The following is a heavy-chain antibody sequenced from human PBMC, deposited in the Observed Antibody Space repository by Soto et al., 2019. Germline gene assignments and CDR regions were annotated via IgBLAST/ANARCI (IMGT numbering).Heavy chain of an antibody. CDR2: ISSSSSYI. V-gene: IGHV3-21*01. Sequence: EVQLVESGGGLVKPGGSLRLSCAASGFTFSSYSMNWVRQAPGKGLEWVSSISSSSSYIYYADSVKGRFTISRDNAKNSLYLQMNSLRDEDTAVYYCARAPTMTVTKGPWGQGTLVTVSS. CDR1: GFTFSSYS. CDR3: ARAPTMTVTKGP. J-gene: IGHJ5*02. D-gene: IGHD4-17*01.